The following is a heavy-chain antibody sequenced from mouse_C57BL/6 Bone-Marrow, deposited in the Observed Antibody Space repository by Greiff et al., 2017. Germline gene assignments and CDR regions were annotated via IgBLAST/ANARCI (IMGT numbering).Heavy chain of an antibody. Sequence: VQLKQSGPVLVKPGASVKMSCKASGYTFTDYYMNWVKQSHGKSLEWIGVINPYNGGTSYNQKFKGKATLTVDKSSSTAYMELNSLTSEDSAVYYCARPDYFDYWGQGTTLTVSS. CDR3: ARPDYFDY. CDR1: GYTFTDYY. V-gene: IGHV1-19*01. CDR2: INPYNGGT. J-gene: IGHJ2*01.